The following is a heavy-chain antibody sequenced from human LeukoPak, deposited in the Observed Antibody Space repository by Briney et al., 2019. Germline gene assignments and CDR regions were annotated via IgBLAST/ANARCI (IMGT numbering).Heavy chain of an antibody. Sequence: SGTLSSTCTVSGGSISSDYWSWIRQPPGKGLEWMGYLHYSASTKYNPSLKKRVTMSLDTSRTQISLMRTSVTAADTAVHYCARQKVQWCDSWGQGSLVTVSS. J-gene: IGHJ4*02. CDR2: LHYSAST. V-gene: IGHV4-59*08. CDR3: ARQKVQWCDS. CDR1: GGSISSDY. D-gene: IGHD2-15*01.